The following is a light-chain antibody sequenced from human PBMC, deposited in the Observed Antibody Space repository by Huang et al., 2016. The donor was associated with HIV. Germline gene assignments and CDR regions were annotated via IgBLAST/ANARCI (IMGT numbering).Light chain of an antibody. CDR2: EAS. Sequence: EIVLTQSPATLSLSPGERDTLSCRASQSVREYLAWYQHKPGQAPRLLMYEASQRATGIPDRFSGSGSGTDFTLTISSREPEDFAVYYCQERGNWPRFSFGPGTKVDIK. J-gene: IGKJ3*01. CDR1: QSVREY. CDR3: QERGNWPRFS. V-gene: IGKV3-11*01.